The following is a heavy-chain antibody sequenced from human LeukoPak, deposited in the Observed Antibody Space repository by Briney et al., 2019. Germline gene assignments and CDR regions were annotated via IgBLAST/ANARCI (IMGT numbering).Heavy chain of an antibody. Sequence: PSETLSLTCTVSGGSISSGGYYWSWIRQPPGKGLEWIGYIYHSGSTYYNPSLKSRVTISVDRSKNQFSLKLSSVTAADTAVYYCARGTEQLASVGVDYWGQGTLVTVSS. J-gene: IGHJ4*02. CDR1: GGSISSGGYY. CDR3: ARGTEQLASVGVDY. D-gene: IGHD6-6*01. CDR2: IYHSGST. V-gene: IGHV4-30-2*01.